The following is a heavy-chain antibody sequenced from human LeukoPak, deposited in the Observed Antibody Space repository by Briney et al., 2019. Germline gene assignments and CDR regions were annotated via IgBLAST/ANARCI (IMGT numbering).Heavy chain of an antibody. D-gene: IGHD6-13*01. CDR1: GYTFTSHD. V-gene: IGHV1-8*01. CDR3: ASALKRGSAGTLIDH. CDR2: MNPNSGNT. Sequence: GASVKVSCKASGYTFTSHDINWVRQATGQGLEWMGWMNPNSGNTGYAQKFQDRVTMTRNTSISTAYMELSSLESEDTAVYYCASALKRGSAGTLIDHWGQGTLVTVSS. J-gene: IGHJ4*02.